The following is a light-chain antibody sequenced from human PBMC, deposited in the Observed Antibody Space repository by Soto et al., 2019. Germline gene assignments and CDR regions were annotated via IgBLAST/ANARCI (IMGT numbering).Light chain of an antibody. CDR2: GVS. J-gene: IGKJ2*01. Sequence: DIVLRQPPGTRSFSPGERATLSCRASQGISSSYLAWYQQKPGQAPRLLIHGVSTRATGIPDRLSGSGSGTDFTLTISRLEPEDFAVYYCQQYVTSPYIFGQGTKLEIK. V-gene: IGKV3-20*01. CDR1: QGISSSY. CDR3: QQYVTSPYI.